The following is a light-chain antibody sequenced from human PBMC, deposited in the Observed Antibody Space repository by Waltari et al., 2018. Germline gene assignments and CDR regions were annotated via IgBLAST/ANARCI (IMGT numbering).Light chain of an antibody. CDR1: QSVTRY. J-gene: IGKJ4*01. V-gene: IGKV3-11*01. CDR2: GTS. Sequence: EIVLTQSPGTLSLSPGERATLPCRASQSVTRYLAWYQQKPGLAPRLLIYGTSNRATGSPARFVGSGSGTDFSLTITSLESEDFAVYYCQQRADWPLTFGGGTKVEI. CDR3: QQRADWPLT.